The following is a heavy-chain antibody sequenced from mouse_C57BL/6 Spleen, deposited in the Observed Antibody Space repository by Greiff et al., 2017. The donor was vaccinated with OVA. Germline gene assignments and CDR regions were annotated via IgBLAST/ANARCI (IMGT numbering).Heavy chain of an antibody. Sequence: QVHVKQSGAELVKPGASVKLSCKASGYTFTSYWMHWVKQRPGQGLEWIGMIHPNSGSTNYNEKFKSKATLTVDKSSSTAYMQLSSLTSEDSAVYYCARNTAANYFDYWGQGTTLTVSS. D-gene: IGHD6-1*01. CDR3: ARNTAANYFDY. V-gene: IGHV1-64*01. CDR1: GYTFTSYW. J-gene: IGHJ2*01. CDR2: IHPNSGST.